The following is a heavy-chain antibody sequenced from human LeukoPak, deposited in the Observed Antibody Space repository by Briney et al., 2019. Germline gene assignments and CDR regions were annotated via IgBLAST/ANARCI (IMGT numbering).Heavy chain of an antibody. J-gene: IGHJ4*02. Sequence: PGGSLRLSCAASGFTFSNSSMNWVRQAPGKGLEWVSSISSSSDYIYDADSVKGRFTISRDNAKNSLYLQMNSLRAEDTAVYYCARALSGYATSLGYWGQGTLVTVSS. CDR1: GFTFSNSS. V-gene: IGHV3-21*01. D-gene: IGHD2-2*01. CDR3: ARALSGYATSLGY. CDR2: ISSSSDYI.